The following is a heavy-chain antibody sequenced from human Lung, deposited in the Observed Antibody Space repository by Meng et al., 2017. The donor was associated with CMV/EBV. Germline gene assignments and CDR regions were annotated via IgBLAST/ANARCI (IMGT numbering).Heavy chain of an antibody. Sequence: ESLKISCAASGFTFSNYWMSWVRQAPGKGLEWVASINQDGSEKHYMDSVKGRFTISRDNAKNALYLEMNSLRAEDTALYFCVRGSGREWFDPWGPGTLVTVSS. CDR1: GFTFSNYW. V-gene: IGHV3-7*04. D-gene: IGHD2-15*01. J-gene: IGHJ5*02. CDR3: VRGSGREWFDP. CDR2: INQDGSEK.